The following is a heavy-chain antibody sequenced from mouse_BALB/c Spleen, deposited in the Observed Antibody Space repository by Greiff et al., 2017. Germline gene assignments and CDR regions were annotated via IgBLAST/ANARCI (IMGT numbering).Heavy chain of an antibody. CDR1: GYSITSDYA. V-gene: IGHV3-2*02. D-gene: IGHD4-1*01. J-gene: IGHJ4*01. CDR3: ARKTHSLGYAMDY. CDR2: ISYSGST. Sequence: EVQLQQSGPGLVKPSQSLSLTCTVTGYSITSDYAWNWIRQFPGNKLEWMGYISYSGSTSYNPSLKSRISITRDTSKNQFFLQLNSVTTEDTATYYCARKTHSLGYAMDYWGQGTAVTVSS.